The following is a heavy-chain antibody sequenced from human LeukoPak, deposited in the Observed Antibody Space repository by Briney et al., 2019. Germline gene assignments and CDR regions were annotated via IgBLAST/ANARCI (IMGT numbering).Heavy chain of an antibody. Sequence: GGSLRLSCAASGFTVSSNYMSWVRQAPGKGLEWVSVIYSGGSTYYADSVKGRFTISRDNSKNTLYLQMNSLRAEDTAVYYCASSSGGTYYYDSSGYGFDYWGQGTLVTVSS. CDR3: ASSSGGTYYYDSSGYGFDY. J-gene: IGHJ4*02. CDR1: GFTVSSNY. CDR2: IYSGGST. V-gene: IGHV3-66*01. D-gene: IGHD3-22*01.